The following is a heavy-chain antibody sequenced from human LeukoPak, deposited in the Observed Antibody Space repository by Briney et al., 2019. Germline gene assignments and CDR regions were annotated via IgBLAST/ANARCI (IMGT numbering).Heavy chain of an antibody. Sequence: PGGSLRLSCAASGFTFRSYNMNWVRQAPGKRPEWVSSISSSSSYIYYADSVKGRFTISRDNARNLLYLHMNSLRAEDSAMYFCARVSSNPYSRGYYHFDYWGQGTLVTVSS. V-gene: IGHV3-21*01. CDR3: ARVSSNPYSRGYYHFDY. D-gene: IGHD6-25*01. CDR1: GFTFRSYN. CDR2: ISSSSSYI. J-gene: IGHJ4*02.